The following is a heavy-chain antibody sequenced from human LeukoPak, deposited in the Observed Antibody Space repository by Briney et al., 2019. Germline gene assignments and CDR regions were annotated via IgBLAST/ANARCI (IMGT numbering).Heavy chain of an antibody. CDR2: ISSSSSYI. Sequence: GGSLRLSCAASGFTFSSYSMNWVRQAPGKGLEWVSSISSSSSYIYYADSVKGRFTISRDNAKNSLYLQMNSLRAEDTAVYCCARSTLYGDYALDIWGQGTMVTVSS. V-gene: IGHV3-21*01. D-gene: IGHD4-17*01. CDR1: GFTFSSYS. CDR3: ARSTLYGDYALDI. J-gene: IGHJ3*02.